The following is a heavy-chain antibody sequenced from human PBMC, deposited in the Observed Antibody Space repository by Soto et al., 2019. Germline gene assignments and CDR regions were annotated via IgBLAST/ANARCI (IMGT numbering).Heavy chain of an antibody. D-gene: IGHD1-1*01. CDR3: ATDRRYKWNWFDP. CDR2: FDPEDGET. J-gene: IGHJ5*02. CDR1: GDTLIELS. V-gene: IGHV1-24*01. Sequence: ASVKVSCKLSGDTLIELSMHWVRQAPGKGLEWMGGFDPEDGETIYAQKFQGRVTMTEDTSTDTAYMELSSLRSEDTAVYYCATDRRYKWNWFDPWGQGTLVTVSS.